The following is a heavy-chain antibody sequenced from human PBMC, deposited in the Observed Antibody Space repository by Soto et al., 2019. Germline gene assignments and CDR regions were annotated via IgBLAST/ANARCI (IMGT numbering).Heavy chain of an antibody. CDR3: ARHRRLLRFGELLSIGRGYYGTEV. D-gene: IGHD3-10*01. Sequence: PGESLKISCKGSGYSFTSYWIGWVRQIPWKGLEWMGIIYPCESDTRYSPSFQGQVTISADKSISTAYLQWSSLKASDTAMYYCARHRRLLRFGELLSIGRGYYGTEVWGHGT. V-gene: IGHV5-51*01. CDR1: GYSFTSYW. J-gene: IGHJ6*02. CDR2: IYPCESDT.